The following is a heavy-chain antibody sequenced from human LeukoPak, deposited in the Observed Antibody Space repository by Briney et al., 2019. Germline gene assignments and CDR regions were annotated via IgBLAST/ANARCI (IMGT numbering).Heavy chain of an antibody. Sequence: GGSLRLSCAASGFTVSSNYMTWVRQAPGKGLEWVSVIYSGGSTYYADSVKGRFTISRDKSQNTLYLQMNSLKAEDTAVYYCARTDYGSGSYSDYWGQGTLVTVSS. CDR2: IYSGGST. CDR1: GFTVSSNY. D-gene: IGHD3-10*01. J-gene: IGHJ4*02. V-gene: IGHV3-53*01. CDR3: ARTDYGSGSYSDY.